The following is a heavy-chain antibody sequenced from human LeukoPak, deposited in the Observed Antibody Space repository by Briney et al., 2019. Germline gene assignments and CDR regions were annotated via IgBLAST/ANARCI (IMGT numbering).Heavy chain of an antibody. Sequence: ASVKVSCKASGYTFTSYYMHWVRQAPGQGLKWMGIINPSGGSTSYAQKFQGRVTMTRDTSTSTVYMELSSLRSEDTAVYYCARAFSSGWFFQHWGQGTLVTVSS. V-gene: IGHV1-46*01. J-gene: IGHJ1*01. CDR3: ARAFSSGWFFQH. D-gene: IGHD6-19*01. CDR1: GYTFTSYY. CDR2: INPSGGST.